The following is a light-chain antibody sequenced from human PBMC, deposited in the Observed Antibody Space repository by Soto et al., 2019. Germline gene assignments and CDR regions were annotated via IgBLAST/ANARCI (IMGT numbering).Light chain of an antibody. V-gene: IGLV2-14*01. J-gene: IGLJ1*01. CDR3: SSYTSSSTRV. CDR1: SSDVGGYNY. CDR2: DVS. Sequence: QSALTQPASVSGSPGQSITISCTGTSSDVGGYNYVSWYQQHPGKAPTLVIFDVSDRPSGVSNRFSGSKSGNTASLTISGLQAEDEADYYCSSYTSSSTRVFGTGTKLTVL.